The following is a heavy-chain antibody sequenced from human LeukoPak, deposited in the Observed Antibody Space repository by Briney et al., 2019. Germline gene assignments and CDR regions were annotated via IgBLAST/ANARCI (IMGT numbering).Heavy chain of an antibody. Sequence: GASVKVSCKASGYTFTGYYMHWVRQAPGQGLEWMAWINPNSGGTNYAQKFQGRVTMTRDTSISTAYMELSRLRSDDTAVYYCARAAITMIVVVTKPNNWFDPWGQGTLVTVSS. CDR2: INPNSGGT. CDR3: ARAAITMIVVVTKPNNWFDP. V-gene: IGHV1-2*02. D-gene: IGHD3-22*01. J-gene: IGHJ5*02. CDR1: GYTFTGYY.